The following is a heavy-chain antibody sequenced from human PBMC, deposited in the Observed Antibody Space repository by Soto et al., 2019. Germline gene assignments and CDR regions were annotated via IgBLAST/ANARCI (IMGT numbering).Heavy chain of an antibody. V-gene: IGHV4-61*08. J-gene: IGHJ4*02. CDR3: ARGQEGVVATH. D-gene: IGHD5-12*01. CDR2: ICCSGST. CDR1: GDSVSRGDSY. Sequence: QVQLQESGPGLVKPSETLSLTCTVSGDSVSRGDSYWSWIRQPPGKGLEWIGYICCSGSTEYNPSLRSRVIISVDTSKNQLSLKLSTVTAADTAVYFCARGQEGVVATHWDQGSLVTVSS.